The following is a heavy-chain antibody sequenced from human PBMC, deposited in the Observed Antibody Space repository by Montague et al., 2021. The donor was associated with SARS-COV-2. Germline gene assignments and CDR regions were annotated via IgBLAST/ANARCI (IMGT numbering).Heavy chain of an antibody. Sequence: SETLSPTRSVSGDSISRYYWSWIRQSDGKGLEWIGRIYTGGYVNYNPALQSRVSMSVDPSKSQVSLNVTSVTAADTAVYYCAGAIWHLDVWGRGILVTVSS. CDR2: IYTGGYV. V-gene: IGHV4-4*07. CDR3: AGAIWHLDV. J-gene: IGHJ2*01. CDR1: GDSISRYY.